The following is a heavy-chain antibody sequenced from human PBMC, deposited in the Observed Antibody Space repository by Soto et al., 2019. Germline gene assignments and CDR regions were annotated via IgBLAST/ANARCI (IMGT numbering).Heavy chain of an antibody. CDR2: INPNSGGT. CDR1: GYTFTGYY. D-gene: IGHD5-18*01. CDR3: ARGQGTAMSYLDY. J-gene: IGHJ4*02. Sequence: GASVKVSCKASGYTFTGYYMHWVRQAPGQGLEWMGWINPNSGGTNYAQKFQGWVTMTRDTSISTAYIELSRLRSDDTAVYYCARGQGTAMSYLDYWGQGTLVTVSS. V-gene: IGHV1-2*04.